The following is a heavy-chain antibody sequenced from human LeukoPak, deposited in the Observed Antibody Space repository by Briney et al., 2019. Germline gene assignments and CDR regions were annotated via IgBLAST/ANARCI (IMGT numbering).Heavy chain of an antibody. V-gene: IGHV3-30*18. CDR1: GFTFSSYA. CDR3: AKRGKCTSASCLSTTFDS. J-gene: IGHJ4*02. Sequence: QTGGSLRLSCAASGFTFSSYAMHWVRQAPGKGLEWVAVISHDGGNKYYADSMKGRFTISRDNSKNALSLQMNSLRAEDTAVYYCAKRGKCTSASCLSTTFDSWGQGTLVTVSS. D-gene: IGHD2-2*01. CDR2: ISHDGGNK.